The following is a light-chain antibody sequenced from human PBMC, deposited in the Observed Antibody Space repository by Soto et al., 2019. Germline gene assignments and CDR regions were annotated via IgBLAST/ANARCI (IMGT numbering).Light chain of an antibody. CDR3: QQRANFPLT. CDR1: QDISNS. J-gene: IGKJ4*01. V-gene: IGKV1-33*01. CDR2: GAS. Sequence: DIQMTQSASSLSASLGDRVSITCRASQDISNSLAWYQHQPGKVPKLLIYGASTLVSGVPSRFSGSGSGTDFTFTISSLQPEDIGTYYCQQRANFPLTFGGGTKVDIK.